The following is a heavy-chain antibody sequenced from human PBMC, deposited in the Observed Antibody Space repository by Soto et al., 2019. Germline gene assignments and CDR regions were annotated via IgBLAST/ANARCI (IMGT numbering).Heavy chain of an antibody. J-gene: IGHJ6*02. CDR3: ARHLSYGSGSYYKDYYYYGMDV. Sequence: SETLSLTCTVSGGSISSSSYYWGWIRQPPGKGLEWIGSIYYSGSTYYNPSLKSRVTISVDTSKNQFSLKLSSVTAADTAVYYCARHLSYGSGSYYKDYYYYGMDVWGQGTTVTVSS. CDR1: GGSISSSSYY. D-gene: IGHD3-10*01. V-gene: IGHV4-39*01. CDR2: IYYSGST.